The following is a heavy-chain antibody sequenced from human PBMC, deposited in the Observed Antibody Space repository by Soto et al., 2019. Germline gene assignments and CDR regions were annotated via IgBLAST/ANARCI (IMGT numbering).Heavy chain of an antibody. V-gene: IGHV1-46*03. CDR1: GYTFTSYY. Sequence: ASVKVSCKASGYTFTSYYMHWVRQAPGQGLEWMGIINPSGGSTSYAQKFQGRVTMTRDTSTSTVYMELSSLRSEDTAVYYCAIIAAAGKSDYYYMDVWGKGTKVTVSS. CDR2: INPSGGST. J-gene: IGHJ6*03. CDR3: AIIAAAGKSDYYYMDV. D-gene: IGHD6-13*01.